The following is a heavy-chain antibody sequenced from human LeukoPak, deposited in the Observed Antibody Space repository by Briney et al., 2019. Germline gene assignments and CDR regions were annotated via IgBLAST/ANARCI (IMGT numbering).Heavy chain of an antibody. V-gene: IGHV3-21*01. CDR1: GFTFSSYS. D-gene: IGHD3-9*01. Sequence: GGSLRLSCAASGFTFSSYSMNWVRQAPGKGLEWVSSISSSSSYIYYADSVKGRFTISRDNAKNSLYLQMNSLRAEDTAVYYCARAELRSFDWGFDPWGQGTLVTVSS. CDR3: ARAELRSFDWGFDP. CDR2: ISSSSSYI. J-gene: IGHJ5*02.